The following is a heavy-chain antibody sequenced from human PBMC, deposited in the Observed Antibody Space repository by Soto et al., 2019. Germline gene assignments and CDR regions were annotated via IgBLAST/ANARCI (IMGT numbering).Heavy chain of an antibody. J-gene: IGHJ4*02. CDR3: ARDPVGRGVPLGY. V-gene: IGHV3-11*06. D-gene: IGHD3-10*01. CDR1: GFTFSDYY. Sequence: GGSLRLSCEASGFTFSDYYMRWIRQVPGRGLGWLAFCSSDAGFAHYADSVQGRFTISRDKNKNSLFLEMKGLRAEDTALYFCARDPVGRGVPLGYWGPGTLVPVTT. CDR2: CSSDAGFA.